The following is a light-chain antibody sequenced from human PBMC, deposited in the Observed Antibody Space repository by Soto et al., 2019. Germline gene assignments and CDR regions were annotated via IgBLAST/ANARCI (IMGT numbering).Light chain of an antibody. CDR2: DVS. CDR1: QSVSNSH. V-gene: IGKV3D-20*02. J-gene: IGKJ4*01. CDR3: QQRSDWPT. Sequence: EIVLTQSPGTLSLSPGERATLSCRASQSVSNSHLAWHQQKPGQAPRLLIFDVSSRAAGIPDRFSGSGSGTDFTLTISRLEPEDYAVYYCQQRSDWPTFGGGTTVEIK.